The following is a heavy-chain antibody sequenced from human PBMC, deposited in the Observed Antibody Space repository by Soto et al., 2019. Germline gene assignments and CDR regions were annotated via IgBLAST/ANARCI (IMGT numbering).Heavy chain of an antibody. CDR3: AKTYGFLGGYYFDY. CDR2: INPSGGST. Sequence: GASVKVSCKASGYTFTNYYIHWVRQAPGQGLEWMAVINPSGGSTRYAQKFQGRVTTTRDTSTSTVYMELSSLRSEDTAVYYCAKTYGFLGGYYFDYWGQGTLVTVSS. D-gene: IGHD3-16*01. CDR1: GYTFTNYY. V-gene: IGHV1-46*01. J-gene: IGHJ4*02.